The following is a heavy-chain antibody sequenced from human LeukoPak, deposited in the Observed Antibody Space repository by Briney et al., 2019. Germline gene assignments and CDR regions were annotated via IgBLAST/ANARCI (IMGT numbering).Heavy chain of an antibody. D-gene: IGHD3-10*01. CDR2: IIPIFGTT. CDR1: EGTFSSYS. J-gene: IGHJ6*02. V-gene: IGHV1-69*13. CDR3: ARVHYYGSGIERTNYGMDV. Sequence: ASVKVSCKASEGTFSSYSISWVRQAPGQRLEWMGRIIPIFGTTNYAQKFQGRVTITADESASTAYMELSSLRSEDTAVYYCARVHYYGSGIERTNYGMDVWGQGTTVTVSS.